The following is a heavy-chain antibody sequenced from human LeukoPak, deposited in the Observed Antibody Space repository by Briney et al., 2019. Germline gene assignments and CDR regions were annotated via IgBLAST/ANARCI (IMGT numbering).Heavy chain of an antibody. CDR2: INQDGSVK. J-gene: IGHJ4*02. Sequence: PGGSLRLSCAASGFTFSSYWMTWVRQAPGKGPEFVANINQDGSVKKYVDSLKGRFTISRDNAKNSVFLQINSLRAKDTAVYYCAREDGYNTMNDWGQGTLVTVST. V-gene: IGHV3-7*01. D-gene: IGHD5-12*01. CDR3: AREDGYNTMND. CDR1: GFTFSSYW.